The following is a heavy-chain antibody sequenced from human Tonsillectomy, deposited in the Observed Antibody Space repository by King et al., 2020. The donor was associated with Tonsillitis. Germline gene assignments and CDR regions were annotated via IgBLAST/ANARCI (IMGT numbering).Heavy chain of an antibody. D-gene: IGHD6-6*01. CDR3: AKGGSGSSSPFDY. CDR1: GFTFSSYA. CDR2: INGSGGST. V-gene: IGHV3-23*04. J-gene: IGHJ4*02. Sequence: VQLVESGGDLVQPGGSLRLSCAASGFTFSSYAMSWVRQAPGKGLEWVSAINGSGGSTYYADSVKGRFSISRDNSKNTLYLQMNSLRAEDTAVYYCAKGGSGSSSPFDYWGQGPLVTVSS.